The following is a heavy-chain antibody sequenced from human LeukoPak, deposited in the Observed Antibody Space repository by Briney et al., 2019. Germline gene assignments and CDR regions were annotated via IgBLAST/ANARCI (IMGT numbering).Heavy chain of an antibody. J-gene: IGHJ4*02. D-gene: IGHD5-12*01. CDR1: GFSFNRYS. CDR3: ARDQGSYTDYEVDY. CDR2: ISSSGSFI. V-gene: IGHV3-21*01. Sequence: PGGSLRLSCAASGFSFNRYSMNWVRQAPGKGLEWVSFISSSGSFIYYEDSVKGRFIITRDNTKNSLFLQLNSLRAEDTGVYYCARDQGSYTDYEVDYWGQGTLVTVSS.